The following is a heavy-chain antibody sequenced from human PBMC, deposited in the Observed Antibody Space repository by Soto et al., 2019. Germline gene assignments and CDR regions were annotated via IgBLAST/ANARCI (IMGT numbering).Heavy chain of an antibody. CDR2: XXXSGDT. Sequence: RKPPGKGLXXXXXXXXSGDTYYNPSLRSRVTISADRSENKFSLTLKSVTAADTAVYFCARDFERSAIGPWGQGTSVTVSS. V-gene: IGHV4-59*06. D-gene: IGHD3-9*01. CDR3: ARDFERSAIGP. J-gene: IGHJ5*02.